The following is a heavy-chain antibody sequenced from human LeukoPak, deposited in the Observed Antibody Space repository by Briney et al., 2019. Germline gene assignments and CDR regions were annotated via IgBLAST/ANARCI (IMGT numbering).Heavy chain of an antibody. CDR3: ATYRKQLASLDY. J-gene: IGHJ4*02. D-gene: IGHD6-13*01. CDR1: GYTLTELS. Sequence: ASVKVSCKVSGYTLTELSMHWVRQAPGQRLEWMGWINAGNGNTKYSQKFQGRVTITRDTSASTAYMELSSLRSEDTAVYYCATYRKQLASLDYWGQGTLVTVSS. V-gene: IGHV1-3*01. CDR2: INAGNGNT.